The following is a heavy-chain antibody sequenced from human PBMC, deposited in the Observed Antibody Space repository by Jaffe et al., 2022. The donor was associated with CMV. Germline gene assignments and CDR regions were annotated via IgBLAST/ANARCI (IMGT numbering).Heavy chain of an antibody. J-gene: IGHJ2*01. V-gene: IGHV3-21*02. Sequence: EVQLVESGGGLVKPGGSLRLSCAASGFTFSSYSMNWVRQAPGKGLEWVSSISSSGSLIYYADSVKGRFTISRDNADSSLYLQVNSLRGDDTAVYYCARDASAYSSGWYRGWYFDLWGRGTLVTVSS. D-gene: IGHD6-19*01. CDR1: GFTFSSYS. CDR3: ARDASAYSSGWYRGWYFDL. CDR2: ISSSGSLI.